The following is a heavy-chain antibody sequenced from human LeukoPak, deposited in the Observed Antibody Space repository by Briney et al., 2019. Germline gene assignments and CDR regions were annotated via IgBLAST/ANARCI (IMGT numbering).Heavy chain of an antibody. V-gene: IGHV4-59*01. CDR3: ARGGGGPYSSPPRFDP. CDR1: GGSINSYY. J-gene: IGHJ5*02. D-gene: IGHD6-13*01. Sequence: SETLSLTCSVSGGSINSYYWSCIRQPPGQALEGMGYIYYSDSTNYNPSLKSRVTISVDTSKNQFSLKLSSVTAADTAVYYCARGGGGPYSSPPRFDPWGQGTLVTVSS. CDR2: IYYSDST.